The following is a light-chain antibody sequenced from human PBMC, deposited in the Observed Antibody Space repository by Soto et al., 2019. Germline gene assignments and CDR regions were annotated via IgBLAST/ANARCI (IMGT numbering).Light chain of an antibody. Sequence: EIVLTQSPGTLSLSPGERATLSCRASQSVSSSYLVWYQQRPGQPPRLLIYGTSNRPAGIPDRFTGTGSGTDFNLTIYRLEPEASAVYYCQQYGSSALTVGGGTKVEIK. V-gene: IGKV3-20*01. J-gene: IGKJ4*01. CDR3: QQYGSSALT. CDR1: QSVSSSY. CDR2: GTS.